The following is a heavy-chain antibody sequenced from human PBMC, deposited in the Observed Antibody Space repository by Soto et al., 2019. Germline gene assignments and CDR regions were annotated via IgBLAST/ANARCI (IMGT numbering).Heavy chain of an antibody. Sequence: QVQLVQSGVEVKKPGASVKVSCKASGYTFISHGIIWVRQAPGQVLEWMGWISGKNGNTNYAQKLQGRVTLTTDTSTSTAYMELRSLRSDDTAVYYCARVSSSIVVVPDYGMDVWGQGTTVTVSS. V-gene: IGHV1-18*04. CDR2: ISGKNGNT. CDR1: GYTFISHG. D-gene: IGHD2-15*01. J-gene: IGHJ6*02. CDR3: ARVSSSIVVVPDYGMDV.